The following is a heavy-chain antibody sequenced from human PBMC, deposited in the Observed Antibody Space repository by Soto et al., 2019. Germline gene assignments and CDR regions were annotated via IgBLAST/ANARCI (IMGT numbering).Heavy chain of an antibody. CDR1: GGTFSSYA. J-gene: IGHJ5*02. V-gene: IGHV1-69*01. Sequence: QVQLVQSGAEVKKPGSSVKVSCKASGGTFSSYAISWVRQAPGQGLEWMGGIIPIFGTANYAQKFQGRVTITADESTSTAYMGLSSLRFEDTAVYYCAGQGGYSYGTNWFDPWGQGTLVTVSS. CDR2: IIPIFGTA. CDR3: AGQGGYSYGTNWFDP. D-gene: IGHD5-18*01.